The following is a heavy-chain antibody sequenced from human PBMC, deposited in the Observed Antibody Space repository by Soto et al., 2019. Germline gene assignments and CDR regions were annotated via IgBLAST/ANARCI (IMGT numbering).Heavy chain of an antibody. CDR1: GYTFICYG. CDR2: ISTSKGNT. Sequence: ASVKVSCKASGYTFICYGLSWLRHAPGQGLEWMGWISTSKGNTNYAQKFQGRVTMTTDTSTSTVYMELRSLRSDDTAVYYCATIWGLYCTTTQCSENWLAPRGQGTLVTVSS. CDR3: ATIWGLYCTTTQCSENWLAP. V-gene: IGHV1-18*01. J-gene: IGHJ5*02. D-gene: IGHD2-8*01.